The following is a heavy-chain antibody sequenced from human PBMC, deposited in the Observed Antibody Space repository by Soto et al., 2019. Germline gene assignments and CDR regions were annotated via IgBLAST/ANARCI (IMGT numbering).Heavy chain of an antibody. CDR1: GASINSAGYY. CDR3: GRGPDEYAFDI. V-gene: IGHV4-31*01. Sequence: PSETLSFTCTVSGASINSAGYYWTWIRQYPGKGFECIGYIYSSGSNFYNPSLKCLVITSLDTSENQFSLRLTSVTAADTAVNYGGRGPDEYAFDIWGQGTMVTVSS. CDR2: IYSSGSN. J-gene: IGHJ3*02.